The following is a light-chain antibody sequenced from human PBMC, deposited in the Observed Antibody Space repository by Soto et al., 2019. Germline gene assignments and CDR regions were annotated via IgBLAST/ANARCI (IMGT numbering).Light chain of an antibody. CDR2: GAS. CDR3: QQHDILPIT. Sequence: EIVMTQFPATLAVSPGERATLSCRASLSVSSYLSWYQQEPCQAPRLLISGASRRATGIPDRFSGAGSGTDFTLSISRLEPEDFALYYCQQHDILPITFGQGTRLEI. J-gene: IGKJ5*01. V-gene: IGKV3-20*01. CDR1: LSVSSY.